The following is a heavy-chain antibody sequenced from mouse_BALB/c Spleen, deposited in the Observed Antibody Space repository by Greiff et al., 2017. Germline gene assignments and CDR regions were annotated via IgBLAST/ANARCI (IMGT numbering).Heavy chain of an antibody. Sequence: VKVVESGAELARPGASVKLSCKASGYTFTSYWMQWVKQRPGQGLEWIGAIYPGDGDTRYTQKFKGKATLTADKSSSTAYMQLSSLASEDSAVYYCARGKLPYAMDYWGQGTSVTVSS. J-gene: IGHJ4*01. CDR3: ARGKLPYAMDY. CDR2: IYPGDGDT. D-gene: IGHD2-1*01. V-gene: IGHV1-87*01. CDR1: GYTFTSYW.